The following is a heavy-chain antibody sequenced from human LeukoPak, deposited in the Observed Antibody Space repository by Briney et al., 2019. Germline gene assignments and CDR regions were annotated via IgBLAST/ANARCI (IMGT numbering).Heavy chain of an antibody. CDR2: ISAYNGNT. D-gene: IGHD2-21*02. CDR1: GYTFTNYG. Sequence: VASVKVSCKASGYTFTNYGISWVRQAPGQGLEWMGWISAYNGNTNYAQKLQDRVTMTTDTSTSTAYMEVRSLRSDDTAVYYCARGAYCGGDCYQRSLDYWGQGALATVSS. CDR3: ARGAYCGGDCYQRSLDY. V-gene: IGHV1-18*01. J-gene: IGHJ4*02.